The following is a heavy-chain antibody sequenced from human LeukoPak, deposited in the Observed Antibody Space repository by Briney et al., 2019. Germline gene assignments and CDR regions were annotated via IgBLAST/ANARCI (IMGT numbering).Heavy chain of an antibody. CDR1: GGSISSGGYY. D-gene: IGHD6-13*01. CDR2: IYHSGST. CDR3: ASEFKQQLARWGWFDP. Sequence: SETLSLTCTVSGGSISSGGYYWSWIRQPPGKGLEWIGYIYHSGSTYYNPSLKSRVTISVDTSKNQFSLKLSSVTAADTAVYYCASEFKQQLARWGWFDPWGQGTLVTVSS. J-gene: IGHJ5*02. V-gene: IGHV4-30-2*01.